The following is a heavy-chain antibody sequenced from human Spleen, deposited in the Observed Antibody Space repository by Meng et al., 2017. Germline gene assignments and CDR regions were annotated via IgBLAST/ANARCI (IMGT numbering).Heavy chain of an antibody. Sequence: QVQLQESGPGLVKPSQTLSLTCTVSGGSISSGDYYWSWIRQPPGKGLEWIGYIYYSGSTYYNPSLKSRVTISVDTSKNQFSLKLSSVTAADTAVFYCARHKGYSYGYLYFDYWGQGTLVTVSS. CDR1: GGSISSGDYY. CDR2: IYYSGST. J-gene: IGHJ4*02. CDR3: ARHKGYSYGYLYFDY. D-gene: IGHD5-18*01. V-gene: IGHV4-30-4*01.